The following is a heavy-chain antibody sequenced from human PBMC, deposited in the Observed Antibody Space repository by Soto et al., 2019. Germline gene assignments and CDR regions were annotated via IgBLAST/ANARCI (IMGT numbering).Heavy chain of an antibody. Sequence: SQTLSLTCAISGDSVYSNSAAWNWIRQSPSRGLEWLGRTYYRSKWYNDYAVSVKSRITINPDTSKNQFSLQLNSVTPEDTAVYYCARDRDWLVGYYYYCMDVWGQGTSVTVSS. CDR3: ARDRDWLVGYYYYCMDV. D-gene: IGHD6-19*01. CDR2: TYYRSKWYN. J-gene: IGHJ6*02. CDR1: GDSVYSNSAA. V-gene: IGHV6-1*01.